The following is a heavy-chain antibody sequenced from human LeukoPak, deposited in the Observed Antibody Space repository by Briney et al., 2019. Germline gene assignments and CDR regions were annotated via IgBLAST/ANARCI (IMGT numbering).Heavy chain of an antibody. V-gene: IGHV3-21*01. J-gene: IGHJ4*02. CDR2: ISSSSSYI. CDR3: ARGTDGYNYDQTYYFGY. CDR1: GFTFSSYS. D-gene: IGHD5-24*01. Sequence: PGGSLRLSCAASGFTFSSYSMKWVRQAPGKGREGVSSISSSSSYIYYADSVKGRFTISRDNDKHSLYLQMNRLRAEDTAVYYCARGTDGYNYDQTYYFGYWGQGTLVTVSS.